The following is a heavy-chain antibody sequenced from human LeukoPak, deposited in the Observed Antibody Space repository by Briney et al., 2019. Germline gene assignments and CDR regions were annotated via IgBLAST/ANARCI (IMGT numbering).Heavy chain of an antibody. CDR3: ARGTPHYYGSGTYYTGRFDP. CDR2: INHSGST. V-gene: IGHV4-34*01. Sequence: SETLSLTCGVYGGSFSGYYWSWIRQPPGKGLEWIGEINHSGSTNYNPPLKSRVTISLDTSKNQFSLKLSSVTAADTAVYYCARGTPHYYGSGTYYTGRFDPWGQGTLVTVSS. J-gene: IGHJ5*02. CDR1: GGSFSGYY. D-gene: IGHD3-10*01.